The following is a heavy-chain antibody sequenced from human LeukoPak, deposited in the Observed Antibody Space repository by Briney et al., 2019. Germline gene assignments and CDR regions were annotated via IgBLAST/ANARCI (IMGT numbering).Heavy chain of an antibody. D-gene: IGHD6-13*01. CDR1: GYSFTSYW. Sequence: GESLKISCKGSGYSFTSYWIGWVRQMPGKGLEWMGIIYPGDSDTRYSPSFQGQVTISADKSISTAYLQWSSLKASDTAMYYCARLARPGYSSSWYEETVDYWGQGTLVTVSS. J-gene: IGHJ4*02. CDR2: IYPGDSDT. CDR3: ARLARPGYSSSWYEETVDY. V-gene: IGHV5-51*01.